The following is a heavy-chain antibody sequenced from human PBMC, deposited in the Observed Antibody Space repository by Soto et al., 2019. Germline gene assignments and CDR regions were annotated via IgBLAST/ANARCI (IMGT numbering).Heavy chain of an antibody. D-gene: IGHD7-27*01. Sequence: EVQVLESGGGLVQPGGYLRLSCAGSGYTIINYAMNGVRQAPGKGLEWVSSISGGGDAAFFPDSVRGRFTISRDNSKNTVTLQMNSLGVDDTAVYYCARKILGSTTRPNYWYFDLWGRGTLVTVSS. CDR1: GYTIINYA. V-gene: IGHV3-23*01. CDR2: ISGGGDAA. J-gene: IGHJ2*01. CDR3: ARKILGSTTRPNYWYFDL.